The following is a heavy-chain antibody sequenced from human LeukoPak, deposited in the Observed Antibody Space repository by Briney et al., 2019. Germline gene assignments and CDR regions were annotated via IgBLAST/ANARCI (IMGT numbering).Heavy chain of an antibody. CDR3: ARVPAVTNYFDY. CDR1: GFTFSSYA. V-gene: IGHV3-48*04. Sequence: GGSLRLSCAASGFTFSSYAMSWVRQAPGKGLEWVSYISSSGSTIYYADSVKGRFTISRDNAKNSLYLQMNSLRAEDTAVYYCARVPAVTNYFDYWGQGTLVTVSS. D-gene: IGHD2-2*01. CDR2: ISSSGSTI. J-gene: IGHJ4*02.